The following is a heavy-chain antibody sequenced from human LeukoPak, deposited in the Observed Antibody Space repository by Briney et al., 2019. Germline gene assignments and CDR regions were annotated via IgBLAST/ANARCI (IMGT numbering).Heavy chain of an antibody. CDR3: AKNWNCGSYYYMDV. CDR1: GFTFSSYA. CDR2: ISGSGGST. V-gene: IGHV3-23*01. J-gene: IGHJ6*03. D-gene: IGHD1-7*01. Sequence: GGSLRLSCAASGFTFSSYAMSWVRQAPGKGLEWVSAISGSGGSTYYADSVKGRFTISRDNSRNTLYLQMNSLRAEDTAVYYCAKNWNCGSYYYMDVWGKGTTVTVSS.